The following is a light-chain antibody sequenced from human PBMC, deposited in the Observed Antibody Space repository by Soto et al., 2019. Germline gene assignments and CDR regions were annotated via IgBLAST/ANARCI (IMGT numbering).Light chain of an antibody. CDR1: QSVSGTY. J-gene: IGKJ2*01. CDR2: GAS. V-gene: IGKV3-20*01. CDR3: QLYGTSPP. Sequence: EIVLTQSPGTLSLSPGESATLSCRASQSVSGTYQAWYQQKPGQAPRLLIYGASSRATGVPDRFSGSGSGTDFTLTISRLEPEDFAVYYCQLYGTSPPFGQGTKVDIK.